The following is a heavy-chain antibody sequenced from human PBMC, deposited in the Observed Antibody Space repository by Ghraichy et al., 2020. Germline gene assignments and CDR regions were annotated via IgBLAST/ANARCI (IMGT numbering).Heavy chain of an antibody. CDR1: GYSISSSYY. J-gene: IGHJ4*02. CDR3: ASSGWLVRSDY. D-gene: IGHD6-19*01. CDR2: VDHSGTT. V-gene: IGHV4-38-2*02. Sequence: SETLSLTCTVSGYSISSSYYWGWIRQPPGKGLEWIGSVDHSGTTYNNPSLKSRVTISVDTSKNQFSLKLSSVTAADTAVYYCASSGWLVRSDYWGQGTLVTVSS.